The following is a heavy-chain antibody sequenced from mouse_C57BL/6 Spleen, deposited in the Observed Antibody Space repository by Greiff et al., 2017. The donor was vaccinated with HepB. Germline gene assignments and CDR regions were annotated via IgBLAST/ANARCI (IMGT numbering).Heavy chain of an antibody. Sequence: EVKLVESGGDLVKPGGSLKLSCAASGFTFSSYGMSWVRQTPDKRLEWVATISSGGSYTYYPDSVKGRFTISRDNAKNTLYLQMSSLKSEDTAMYYCARGGSSPGYFDYWGQGTTLTVSS. D-gene: IGHD1-1*01. CDR1: GFTFSSYG. CDR2: ISSGGSYT. V-gene: IGHV5-6*01. J-gene: IGHJ2*01. CDR3: ARGGSSPGYFDY.